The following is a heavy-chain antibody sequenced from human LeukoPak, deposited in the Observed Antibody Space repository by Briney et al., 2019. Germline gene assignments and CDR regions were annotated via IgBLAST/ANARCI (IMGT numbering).Heavy chain of an antibody. V-gene: IGHV1-3*01. CDR1: GYTFTSYA. CDR2: MNAGNGKT. Sequence: ASVKVCCKASGYTFTSYAIHWVRQAPGPRLEWMGWMNAGNGKTKYSQKFQGRGTITRDTAASTAYMELRSLRSDVSAVYYCARDVTGTLDYWSQGTLVTVSS. D-gene: IGHD1-7*01. J-gene: IGHJ4*02. CDR3: ARDVTGTLDY.